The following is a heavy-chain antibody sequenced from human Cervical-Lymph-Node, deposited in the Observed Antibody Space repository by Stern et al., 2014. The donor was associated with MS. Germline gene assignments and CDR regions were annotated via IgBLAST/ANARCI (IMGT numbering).Heavy chain of an antibody. CDR3: AREGEKASTTAFDS. Sequence: VQLVESGGGAVQPGKSLRLSCAASGFTFRNYAMHWVRQAPGKGLEWVAVISNDGNEKYYADSLRGRFTISRDNSRNTLYLQMNSLGADDTAVYYCAREGEKASTTAFDSWGQGTLVTVS. CDR2: ISNDGNEK. CDR1: GFTFRNYA. V-gene: IGHV3-30*01. J-gene: IGHJ4*02. D-gene: IGHD3-16*01.